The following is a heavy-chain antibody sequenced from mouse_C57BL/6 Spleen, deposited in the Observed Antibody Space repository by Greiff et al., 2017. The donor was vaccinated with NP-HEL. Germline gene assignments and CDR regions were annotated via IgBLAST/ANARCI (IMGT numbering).Heavy chain of an antibody. CDR3: ARRGVLPFAY. Sequence: EVQLQQSGPELVKPGASVKIPCKASGYTFTDYNMDWVKQSHGKSLEWIGDINPNNGGTIYNQKFKGKATLTVDKSSSTAYMELRSLTSEDTAVYYCARRGVLPFAYWGQGTLVTVSA. J-gene: IGHJ3*01. V-gene: IGHV1-18*01. CDR1: GYTFTDYN. CDR2: INPNNGGT. D-gene: IGHD5-5*01.